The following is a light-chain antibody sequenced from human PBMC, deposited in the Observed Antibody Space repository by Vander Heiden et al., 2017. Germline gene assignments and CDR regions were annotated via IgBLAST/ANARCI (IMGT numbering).Light chain of an antibody. CDR3: QQYRGSPLT. V-gene: IGKV3-20*01. CDR2: GAS. CDR1: QSVDSSY. J-gene: IGKJ4*01. Sequence: ELVLTQSPGTLSLSPGERATLSCRASQSVDSSYLAWYQQKPGQAPSLLIYGASSRATGIPDRFSGSGSGTDFTLTITRLEPEDFAVYYCQQYRGSPLTFGGGTKVEIK.